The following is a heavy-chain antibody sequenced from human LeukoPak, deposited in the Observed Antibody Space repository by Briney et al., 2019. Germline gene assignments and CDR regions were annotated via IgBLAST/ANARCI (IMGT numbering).Heavy chain of an antibody. D-gene: IGHD2-21*02. CDR3: AKTGRVVTAIQTGYFDY. J-gene: IGHJ4*02. Sequence: PRGSLRLSCAASGFTFSSYGMHWVRQAPGKGLEWVAFIRYDGSNKYYADSVKGRFTISRDNSKNTLYLQMNSLRAEDTAVYYCAKTGRVVTAIQTGYFDYWGQGTLVTVSS. V-gene: IGHV3-30*02. CDR2: IRYDGSNK. CDR1: GFTFSSYG.